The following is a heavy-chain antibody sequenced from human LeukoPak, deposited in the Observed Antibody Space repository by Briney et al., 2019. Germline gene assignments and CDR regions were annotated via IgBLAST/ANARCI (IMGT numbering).Heavy chain of an antibody. V-gene: IGHV5-51*01. CDR3: ARRGGSSWPDDYYYYYGMDV. J-gene: IGHJ6*02. CDR2: IYPGDSDT. Sequence: GESLKISCKGSGYSFTSYWIGWVRQMPGKGLEWMGIIYPGDSDTRYSPSFQGQVTISADKSISTAYLQWSSLKASDTAMYYRARRGGSSWPDDYYYYYGMDVWGQGTTVTVSS. D-gene: IGHD6-13*01. CDR1: GYSFTSYW.